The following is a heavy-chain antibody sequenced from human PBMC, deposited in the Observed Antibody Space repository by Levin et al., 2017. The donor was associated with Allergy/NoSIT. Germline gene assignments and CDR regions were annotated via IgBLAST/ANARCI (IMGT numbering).Heavy chain of an antibody. CDR3: ARGRDYGDPPLRSVDY. CDR2: IKQDGSEK. V-gene: IGHV3-7*01. J-gene: IGHJ4*02. D-gene: IGHD4-17*01. Sequence: GGSLRLSCAASGFTFNTFWMTWVRQAPGKGLEWVATIKQDGSEKYYVDSVKGRFTISRDNAKNSLYLQMNSLRVEDTAVYYCARGRDYGDPPLRSVDYWGQGTLVTVSS. CDR1: GFTFNTFW.